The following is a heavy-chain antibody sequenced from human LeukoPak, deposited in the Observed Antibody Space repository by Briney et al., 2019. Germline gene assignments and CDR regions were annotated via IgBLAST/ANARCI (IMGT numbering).Heavy chain of an antibody. CDR1: GYTFTGYY. CDR3: ARALAVADPLEY. D-gene: IGHD6-19*01. J-gene: IGHJ4*02. Sequence: ASVKVSCKASGYTFTGYYMRWVRQAPGQGLEWMGWINPNSGGTNYAQKFQGWVTMTRDTSISTAYMELSRLRSDDTAVYYCARALAVADPLEYWGQGTLVTVSS. CDR2: INPNSGGT. V-gene: IGHV1-2*04.